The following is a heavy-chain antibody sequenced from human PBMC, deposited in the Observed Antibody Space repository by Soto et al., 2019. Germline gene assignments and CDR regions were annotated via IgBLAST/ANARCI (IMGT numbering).Heavy chain of an antibody. CDR1: GGSISSYY. Sequence: PSETLSLTCTVSGGSISSYYWSWIRQPAGKGLEWIGRIYTSGSTNYNPSLKSRVTMSVDTSKNQFSLKLSSVTAADTAVYYCASAQFEYGDYRLDYWGQGTLVTVSS. V-gene: IGHV4-4*07. CDR2: IYTSGST. CDR3: ASAQFEYGDYRLDY. D-gene: IGHD4-17*01. J-gene: IGHJ4*02.